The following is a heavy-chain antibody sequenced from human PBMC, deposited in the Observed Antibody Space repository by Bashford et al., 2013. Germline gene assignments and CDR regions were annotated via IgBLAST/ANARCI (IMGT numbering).Heavy chain of an antibody. Sequence: GSLRLSCVASGFPFIHAWMSWVRQAPGMGLEWVGRLKSFGSGWTADYAAPVKGRFTISRDDSKNTLYLQIDSLKTEDTAVYYCASWPSEYSFGRFDYWGQGSLVTVSS. CDR1: GFPFIHAW. D-gene: IGHD4-11*01. V-gene: IGHV3-15*01. CDR3: ASWPSEYSFGRFDY. J-gene: IGHJ4*02. CDR2: LKSFGSGWTA.